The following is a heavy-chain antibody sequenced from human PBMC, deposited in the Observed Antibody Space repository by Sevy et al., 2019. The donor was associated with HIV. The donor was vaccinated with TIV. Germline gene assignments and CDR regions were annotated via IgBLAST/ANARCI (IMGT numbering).Heavy chain of an antibody. V-gene: IGHV1-2*02. CDR1: GYTFTDYY. D-gene: IGHD4-17*01. Sequence: ASVKVSCKASGYTFTDYYIHWVRQAPGQGLEWMAWINPNDGVKNYAQRFQGGVTVTRDTSVSTAYMELRGLRYDDTAIYYCARLTTMPTSDLYGMDVWGQGTTVTVSS. CDR3: ARLTTMPTSDLYGMDV. J-gene: IGHJ6*02. CDR2: INPNDGVK.